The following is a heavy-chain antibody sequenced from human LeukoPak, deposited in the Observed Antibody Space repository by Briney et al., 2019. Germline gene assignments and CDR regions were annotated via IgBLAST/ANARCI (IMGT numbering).Heavy chain of an antibody. CDR2: INSDGSST. Sequence: GGSLRLSCAASGFTFSSYWMHWVRQAPGKGLVWVSRINSDGSSTSYADSVKGRFTISRDNAKNTLYLQMNSLRAEDTAVYYCAREARFGWFDPWGQGALVTVSS. CDR1: GFTFSSYW. V-gene: IGHV3-74*01. D-gene: IGHD3-10*01. J-gene: IGHJ5*02. CDR3: AREARFGWFDP.